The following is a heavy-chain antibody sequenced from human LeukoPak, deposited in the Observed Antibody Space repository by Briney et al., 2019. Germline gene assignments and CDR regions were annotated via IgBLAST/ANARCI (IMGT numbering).Heavy chain of an antibody. CDR1: GGSISSGSYY. CDR2: IYTSGST. Sequence: PSQTLSLTCTVSGGSISSGSYYWSWIRQPAGKGLEWIGRIYTSGSTNYNPSLKSRVTISVDTSKNQFSLKLSSVTAADTAVYYCARENPIQYGMDVWGQGTTVTVSS. V-gene: IGHV4-61*02. J-gene: IGHJ6*02. CDR3: ARENPIQYGMDV.